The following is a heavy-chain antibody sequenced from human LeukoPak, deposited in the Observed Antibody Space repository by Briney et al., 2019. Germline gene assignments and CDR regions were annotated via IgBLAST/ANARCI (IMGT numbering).Heavy chain of an antibody. V-gene: IGHV1-2*02. Sequence: VASVKVSCKASGGTFSSYAISWVRQAPGQGLEWMGWINPNSGGTNYAQKFQGRVTMTRDTSISTAYMELSRLRSDDTAVYYCASFPGNYYDSSGYRHWGQGTLVTVSS. D-gene: IGHD3-22*01. CDR1: GGTFSSYA. J-gene: IGHJ4*02. CDR3: ASFPGNYYDSSGYRH. CDR2: INPNSGGT.